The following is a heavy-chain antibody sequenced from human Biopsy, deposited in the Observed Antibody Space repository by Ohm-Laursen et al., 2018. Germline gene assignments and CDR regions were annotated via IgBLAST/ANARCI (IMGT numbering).Heavy chain of an antibody. Sequence: GTLSLTCTVSGGSLSSYSWSWIRQPAGKGLEGIGQIYTSGITNYNPSLKSRVTMSVDTSKNKFSLRVSSVTAADTAVYYCARDRDRRGWFDPWGQGTLVTVSS. J-gene: IGHJ5*02. CDR2: IYTSGIT. V-gene: IGHV4-4*07. CDR3: ARDRDRRGWFDP. D-gene: IGHD1-14*01. CDR1: GGSLSSYS.